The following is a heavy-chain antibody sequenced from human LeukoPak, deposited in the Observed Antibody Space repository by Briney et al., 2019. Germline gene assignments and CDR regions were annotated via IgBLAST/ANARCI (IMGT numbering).Heavy chain of an antibody. D-gene: IGHD3-22*01. CDR3: VKGQRYYDSSGYYSIEYFQH. Sequence: GGSLRLSCSASGFTFSSYAMHWVRQAPGKGLEYVSAISSNGGSTYYADSVKGRFTISSDNSKNTLYLQMSSLRAEDTAVYYCVKGQRYYDSSGYYSIEYFQHWGQGTLVTVSS. J-gene: IGHJ1*01. CDR2: ISSNGGST. V-gene: IGHV3-64D*09. CDR1: GFTFSSYA.